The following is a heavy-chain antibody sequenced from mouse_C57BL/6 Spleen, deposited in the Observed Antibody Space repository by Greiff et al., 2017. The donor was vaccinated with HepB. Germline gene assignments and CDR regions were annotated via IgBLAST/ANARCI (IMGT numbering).Heavy chain of an antibody. CDR2: VYPYNGGT. CDR3: ARMRSSGTDAMDY. CDR1: GFTFTDYY. Sequence: EVKLQESGPVLVKPGPSVKISCKASGFTFTDYYMHWVKQIHGKSLEWIGLVYPYNGGTSYNQKFKGKATLTVDTSSSTAYMELNSLTSEDSAVYYCARMRSSGTDAMDYWGQGTSVTVSS. V-gene: IGHV1-36*01. D-gene: IGHD1-1*01. J-gene: IGHJ4*01.